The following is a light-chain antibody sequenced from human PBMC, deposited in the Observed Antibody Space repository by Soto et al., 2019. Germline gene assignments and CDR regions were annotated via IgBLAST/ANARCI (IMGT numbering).Light chain of an antibody. CDR3: QLYGSSRWT. CDR2: GAS. Sequence: EVVMTQSPATLSVSPGERATLSCRASQSVSSNLAWYQQKPGQAPRLLIYGASTRATGIPARFSGSRSGTDFTLTISRLEPEDFAVYFCQLYGSSRWTFGQGTKVDIK. CDR1: QSVSSN. V-gene: IGKV3-15*01. J-gene: IGKJ1*01.